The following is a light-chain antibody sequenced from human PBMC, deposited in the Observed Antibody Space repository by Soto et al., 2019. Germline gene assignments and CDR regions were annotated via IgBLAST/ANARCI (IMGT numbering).Light chain of an antibody. Sequence: DIVMTQSPDSLAVSLGERATINCKSSQSVLYSSNNKNYLAWYQQKPGQPPKLLIYWASTRESGVPDRFSGSGSGTGFTLTISSLQAEDVAVYYCQQYYITPETFGQGTKLEIK. J-gene: IGKJ2*01. CDR3: QQYYITPET. CDR2: WAS. CDR1: QSVLYSSNNKNY. V-gene: IGKV4-1*01.